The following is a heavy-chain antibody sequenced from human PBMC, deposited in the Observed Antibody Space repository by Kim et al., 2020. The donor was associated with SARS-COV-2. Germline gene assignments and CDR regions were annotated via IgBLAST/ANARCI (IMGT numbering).Heavy chain of an antibody. CDR1: GFTFSSYG. J-gene: IGHJ4*02. CDR2: ISYDGSNK. V-gene: IGHV3-30*18. D-gene: IGHD5-18*01. Sequence: GGSLRLSCAASGFTFSSYGMHWVRQAPGKGLEWVAVISYDGSNKYYADSVKGRFTISRDNSKKTMYLQMNSLRAEDTAVYYCAKDQGYSYGYSDYWGQGT. CDR3: AKDQGYSYGYSDY.